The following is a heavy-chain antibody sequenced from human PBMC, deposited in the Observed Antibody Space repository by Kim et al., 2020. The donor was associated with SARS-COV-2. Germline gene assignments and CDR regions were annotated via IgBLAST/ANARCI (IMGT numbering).Heavy chain of an antibody. CDR2: ISSSSSYI. D-gene: IGHD2-21*01. J-gene: IGHJ4*02. V-gene: IGHV3-21*01. Sequence: GGSLRLSCAASGFTFSSYSMNWVRQAPGKGLEWVSSISSSSSYIYYADSVKGRFTISRDNAKNSLYLQMNSLRAEDTAVYYCARVFRLLQEGVDYWGQGTLVTVSS. CDR1: GFTFSSYS. CDR3: ARVFRLLQEGVDY.